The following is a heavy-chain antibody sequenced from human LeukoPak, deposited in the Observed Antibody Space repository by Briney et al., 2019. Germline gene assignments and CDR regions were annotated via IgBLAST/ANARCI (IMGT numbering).Heavy chain of an antibody. J-gene: IGHJ6*03. CDR1: GYTFTSYD. D-gene: IGHD3-22*01. CDR3: ARDAYYYDSSGYYYKAFYYYYMDV. CDR2: IIPIFGTA. V-gene: IGHV1-69*13. Sequence: ASVKVSCKASGYTFTSYDINWVRQATGQGLEWMGGIIPIFGTANYAQKFQGRVTITADESTSTAYMELSSLRSEDTAVYYCARDAYYYDSSGYYYKAFYYYYMDVWGKGTTVTVSS.